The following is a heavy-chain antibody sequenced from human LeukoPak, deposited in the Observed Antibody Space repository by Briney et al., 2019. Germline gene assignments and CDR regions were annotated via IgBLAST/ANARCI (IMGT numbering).Heavy chain of an antibody. CDR3: ARDNQWLVGRNYYGMDV. D-gene: IGHD6-19*01. CDR2: ITPIFGTA. Sequence: ASVKVSCKASGGTFSSYAISWVRQAPGQGFEWMGGITPIFGTANYAKKFQGRVTITADESTSTAYMELGSLSSEDTDVYYCARDNQWLVGRNYYGMDVWGQGTTVTVS. J-gene: IGHJ6*02. CDR1: GGTFSSYA. V-gene: IGHV1-69*01.